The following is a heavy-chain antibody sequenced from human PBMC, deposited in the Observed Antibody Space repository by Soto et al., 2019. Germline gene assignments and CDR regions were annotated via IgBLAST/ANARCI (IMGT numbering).Heavy chain of an antibody. D-gene: IGHD3-16*01. CDR3: ARGPDYVGGSGNWFDP. Sequence: QVQLVESGGGVVQPGRSLRLSCAASGFTFSSYGMHWVRQAPGKGLEWVAVIWYDGSNKYYADSVKGRFTISRDNSKNTLYLQMNSLRAEDTAVYYCARGPDYVGGSGNWFDPWGQGTLVTVSS. CDR1: GFTFSSYG. V-gene: IGHV3-33*01. CDR2: IWYDGSNK. J-gene: IGHJ5*02.